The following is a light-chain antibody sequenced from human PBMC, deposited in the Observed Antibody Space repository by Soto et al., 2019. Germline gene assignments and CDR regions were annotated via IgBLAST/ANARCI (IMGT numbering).Light chain of an antibody. CDR2: GAS. CDR3: LQDINYPWT. V-gene: IGKV1-6*01. CDR1: QSVNHW. Sequence: IQMTQSPSSLSASLGDRRTISFRASQSVNHWLAWYQRKPGKAPKVLIYGASNLQSGVPPRFSGSGSGTDFTLAISSLQPEDSATYYCLQDINYPWTFGQGTKVDIK. J-gene: IGKJ1*01.